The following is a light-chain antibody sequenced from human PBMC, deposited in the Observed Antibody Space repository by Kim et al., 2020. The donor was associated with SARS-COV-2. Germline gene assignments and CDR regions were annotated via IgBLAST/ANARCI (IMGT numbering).Light chain of an antibody. CDR2: GAS. CDR1: QSVSNN. Sequence: SPGERATLSCSASQSVSNNLAWYQHKAGQPPRLLIYGASTRATGVPARFSGSGSGTDFTLTVSSLQSEDFAVYYCHQYNDWPPGDTFGQGTKLEI. J-gene: IGKJ2*01. V-gene: IGKV3-15*01. CDR3: HQYNDWPPGDT.